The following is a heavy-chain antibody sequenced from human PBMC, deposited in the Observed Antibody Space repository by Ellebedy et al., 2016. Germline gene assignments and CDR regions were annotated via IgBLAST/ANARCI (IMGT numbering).Heavy chain of an antibody. CDR3: ARDEVRGVIISYYYGMDV. CDR2: IYYSGSN. Sequence: SETLSLTXTVSGGSISNYYWSWIRQPPGKGLEWIGYIYYSGSNNYNPSLKSRVTMSVDKSKNQFSLKLSSVTAADTAVYYCARDEVRGVIISYYYGMDVWGQGTTVTVSS. CDR1: GGSISNYY. D-gene: IGHD3-10*01. J-gene: IGHJ6*02. V-gene: IGHV4-59*01.